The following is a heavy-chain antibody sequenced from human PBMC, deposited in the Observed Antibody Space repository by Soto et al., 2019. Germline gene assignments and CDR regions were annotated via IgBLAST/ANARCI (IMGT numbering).Heavy chain of an antibody. Sequence: SETLSLTCSVSGGSISTYYWSWIRQPPGKGLEWIGYIYYSGSTNSNPSLKSRVTISVDTSKNQFSLKLSSVTAADTAVYYCARTAAGGTKFSYYYYYMDVWGKGTTVTVSS. CDR3: ARTAAGGTKFSYYYYYMDV. D-gene: IGHD6-13*01. CDR1: GGSISTYY. CDR2: IYYSGST. V-gene: IGHV4-59*01. J-gene: IGHJ6*03.